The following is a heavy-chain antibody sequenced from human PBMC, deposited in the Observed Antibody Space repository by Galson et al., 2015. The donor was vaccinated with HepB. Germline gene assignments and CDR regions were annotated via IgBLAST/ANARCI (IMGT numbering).Heavy chain of an antibody. J-gene: IGHJ5*02. D-gene: IGHD3-9*01. CDR2: IRYDGSNK. CDR3: ARDLDITISEPRENWFDP. Sequence: SLRLSCAASGFTFSSYGMHWVRQAPGKGLEWVAFIRYDGSNKYYADSVKGRFTISRDNSKNTLYLQMNSLRAEDTAVYYCARDLDITISEPRENWFDPWGQGTLVTVSS. V-gene: IGHV3-30*02. CDR1: GFTFSSYG.